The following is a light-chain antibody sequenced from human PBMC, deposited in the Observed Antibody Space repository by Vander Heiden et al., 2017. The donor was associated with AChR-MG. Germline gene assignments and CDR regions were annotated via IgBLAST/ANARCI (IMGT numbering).Light chain of an antibody. V-gene: IGKV1-39*01. CDR3: QQSYSTPLT. CDR2: AAS. J-gene: IGKJ4*01. CDR1: QSISSY. Sequence: DTQMTQSPSSLSASVGDRVTITCRASQSISSYLNWYQQKPGRAPELLISAASSLQSGVPSRFSGSGSGTDFTLTISSLQPEDFATYYCQQSYSTPLTFGGGTKVEIK.